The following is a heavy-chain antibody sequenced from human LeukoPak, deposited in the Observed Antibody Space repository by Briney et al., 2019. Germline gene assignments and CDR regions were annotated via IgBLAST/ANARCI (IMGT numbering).Heavy chain of an antibody. J-gene: IGHJ6*02. CDR2: ISGSDGST. V-gene: IGHV3-23*01. CDR3: AKVMGALMIVFGMDV. CDR1: GFTFSSYA. D-gene: IGHD3-22*01. Sequence: GGTLRLSCAASGFTFSSYAMSWDRQAPGKGLEWVSAISGSDGSTYYADCVKGRFTISRDNSKNTPYLQMNSLRAEDTAVYYCAKVMGALMIVFGMDVWGRGTTDTVSS.